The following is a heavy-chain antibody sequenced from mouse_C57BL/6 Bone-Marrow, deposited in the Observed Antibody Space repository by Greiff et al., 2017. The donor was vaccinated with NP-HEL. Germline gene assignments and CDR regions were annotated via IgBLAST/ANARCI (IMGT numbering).Heavy chain of an antibody. CDR3: ARQGSYYYGSSYEYYFDY. D-gene: IGHD1-1*01. CDR1: GFTFSDYY. Sequence: EVNLVESGGGLVQPGGSLKLSCAASGFTFSDYYMYWVRQTPEKRLEWVAYISNGGGSTYYPDTVKGRFTISRDNAKNTLYLQMSRLKSEDTAMYYCARQGSYYYGSSYEYYFDYWGQGTTLTVSS. CDR2: ISNGGGST. J-gene: IGHJ2*01. V-gene: IGHV5-12*01.